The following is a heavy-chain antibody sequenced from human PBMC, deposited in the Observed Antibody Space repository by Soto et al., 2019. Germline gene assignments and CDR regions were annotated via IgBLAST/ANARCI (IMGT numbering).Heavy chain of an antibody. Sequence: SSETLSLTGTVSGGSISSGDYYWSWIRQPPGKGLEWIGYIYYIGSTYYNPSLKSRVTISVDTSKNQFSLKLSSVTAADTAVYYCASERGRSIAASPYKWFDPLGQGTLLTVSS. CDR3: ASERGRSIAASPYKWFDP. V-gene: IGHV4-30-4*01. D-gene: IGHD6-6*01. J-gene: IGHJ5*02. CDR1: GGSISSGDYY. CDR2: IYYIGST.